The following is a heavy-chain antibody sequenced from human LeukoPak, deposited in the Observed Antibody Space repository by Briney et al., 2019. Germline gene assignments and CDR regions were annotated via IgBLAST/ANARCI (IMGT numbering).Heavy chain of an antibody. D-gene: IGHD2-15*01. J-gene: IGHJ5*02. V-gene: IGHV4-39*01. CDR2: IYSSGTA. CDR3: ARLTRIAVGTIT. Sequence: SETLSLTCTVSGDSMSGSSFTWGWIRQPPGKGLEWIGYIYSSGTAYYNSSLESRVSISVDTSKSQFSLKLDSVTAADTAVYYCARLTRIAVGTITWGQGILVIVSS. CDR1: GDSMSGSSFT.